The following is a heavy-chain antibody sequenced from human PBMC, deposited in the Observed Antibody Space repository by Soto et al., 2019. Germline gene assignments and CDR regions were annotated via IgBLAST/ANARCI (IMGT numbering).Heavy chain of an antibody. Sequence: PSETLSLTCTVSGGSISSGGYYWSWIRQHPGKGLEWIGYIYYSGSTYYNPSLKSRVTISVDTSKNQFSLKLSSVTAADTAVYYCARAPTGRPTYYDFWSGYFDYWGQGTLVTVSS. V-gene: IGHV4-31*03. CDR2: IYYSGST. CDR3: ARAPTGRPTYYDFWSGYFDY. CDR1: GGSISSGGYY. D-gene: IGHD3-3*01. J-gene: IGHJ4*02.